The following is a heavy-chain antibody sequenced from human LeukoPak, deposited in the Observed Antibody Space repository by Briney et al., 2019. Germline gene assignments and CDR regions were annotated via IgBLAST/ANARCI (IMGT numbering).Heavy chain of an antibody. J-gene: IGHJ3*01. D-gene: IGHD4-23*01. CDR3: ARDMSTRVTPISYAFDV. V-gene: IGHV1-46*01. CDR1: EDTFTNYY. CDR2: INPNGDRI. Sequence: ASVKVSCKASEDTFTNYYMHWVRQAPGQGLEWLGIINPNGDRIAYAQNFQGRVTMTRDASTTTFYLELSSLRSEDTAVYFCARDMSTRVTPISYAFDVWGQGTMVIVSS.